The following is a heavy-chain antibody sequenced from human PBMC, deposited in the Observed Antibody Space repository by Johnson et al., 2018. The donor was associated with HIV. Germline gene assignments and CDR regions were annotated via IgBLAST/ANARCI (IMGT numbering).Heavy chain of an antibody. V-gene: IGHV3-66*01. Sequence: EVQLVESGGGLVQPGGSLRLSCAASGFTVSSNYMSWVRQAPGKGLEWVSVIYSGGSTYYADSVKGRFTISRDNSKNTLYLQMNSLRAEDTAVYYCARDTSGEGRAFDIWGQGTMVTVSS. CDR2: IYSGGST. CDR3: ARDTSGEGRAFDI. CDR1: GFTVSSNY. J-gene: IGHJ3*02. D-gene: IGHD3-10*01.